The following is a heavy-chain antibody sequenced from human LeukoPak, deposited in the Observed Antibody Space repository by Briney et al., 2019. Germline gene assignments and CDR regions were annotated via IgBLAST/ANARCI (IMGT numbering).Heavy chain of an antibody. Sequence: PGGSLRLSCAASGFTFSSYAMSWVRQAPGKGLEWVANIKQDGSEKYYVDSVKGRFTISRFNAKSSLYLQMNSLRAEDTAVYYCAKDRRYYYDSSGSYYFDYWGQGTLVTVSS. CDR3: AKDRRYYYDSSGSYYFDY. CDR2: IKQDGSEK. J-gene: IGHJ4*02. D-gene: IGHD3-22*01. V-gene: IGHV3-7*03. CDR1: GFTFSSYA.